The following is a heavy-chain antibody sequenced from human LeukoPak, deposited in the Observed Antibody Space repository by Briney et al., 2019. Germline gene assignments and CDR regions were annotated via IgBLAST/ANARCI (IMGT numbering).Heavy chain of an antibody. CDR1: GFTVSSTY. Sequence: PGGSLRLSCAASGFTVSSTYMSWVRQAPGKGLEWVSVIYSGGSTYYADSVRGRFTISRDKSKNTLYLQMNSLRAEDTAVYYCARDRGLDPRGQGTLVTVTS. V-gene: IGHV3-53*01. D-gene: IGHD3-22*01. CDR2: IYSGGST. J-gene: IGHJ5*02. CDR3: ARDRGLDP.